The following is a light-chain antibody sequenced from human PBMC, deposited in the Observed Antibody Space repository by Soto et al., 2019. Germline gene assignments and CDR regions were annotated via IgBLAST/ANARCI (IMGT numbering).Light chain of an antibody. CDR2: DVS. CDR1: ISDVGGYNF. Sequence: QSALTQPASVSGSPGQSITISCTGTISDVGGYNFVSWYQQYPGKAPKLMICDVSNRPSGVSNRFSGSKSGNTASPTISGLQAEDEADYYCSSFTVSNYVFGTGTKVTVL. CDR3: SSFTVSNYV. J-gene: IGLJ1*01. V-gene: IGLV2-14*03.